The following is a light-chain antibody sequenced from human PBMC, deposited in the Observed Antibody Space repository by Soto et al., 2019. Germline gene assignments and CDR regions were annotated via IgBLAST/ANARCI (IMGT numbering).Light chain of an antibody. CDR2: DDV. Sequence: QSVMTQPPSVSAAPGQRVTISCSGSSSNIGGNSVSWYQQLSGTAPKLLIYDDVKRPSGIPDRFYASKSGTSATLGITGVQTGDEADYYCGSWDSSLSAYVFGTGTKLTVL. V-gene: IGLV1-51*01. CDR3: GSWDSSLSAYV. J-gene: IGLJ1*01. CDR1: SSNIGGNS.